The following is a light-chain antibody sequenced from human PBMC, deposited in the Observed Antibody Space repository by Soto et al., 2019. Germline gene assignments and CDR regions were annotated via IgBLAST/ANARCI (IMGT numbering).Light chain of an antibody. CDR2: CAS. CDR3: HQYGSSPPIT. CDR1: QSVSSSD. V-gene: IGKV3-20*01. Sequence: EIVLTQSPGTLSLSPGERATLSCRASQSVSSSDLAWYQQTPGQAPRLLIYCASSRATGIPDRCSGSGSGTDFTLTISRLETEDFALYYCHQYGSSPPITFGQGTRLEI. J-gene: IGKJ5*01.